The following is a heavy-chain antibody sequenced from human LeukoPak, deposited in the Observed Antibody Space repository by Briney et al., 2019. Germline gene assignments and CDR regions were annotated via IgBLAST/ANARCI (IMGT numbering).Heavy chain of an antibody. D-gene: IGHD5-24*01. V-gene: IGHV4-59*01. J-gene: IGHJ5*02. CDR2: IYYSGNT. Sequence: SETLSLTCTVSGGSIGSYCWSWIRQPPGKGLEWIGYIYYSGNTNYNPSLKSRVTISVDTSKNQFSLKLSSVTAADAAVYYCARERDGYNHWGQGTLVTVSS. CDR1: GGSIGSYC. CDR3: ARERDGYNH.